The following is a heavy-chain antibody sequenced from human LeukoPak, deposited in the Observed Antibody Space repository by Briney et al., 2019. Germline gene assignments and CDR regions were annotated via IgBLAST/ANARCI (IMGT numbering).Heavy chain of an antibody. CDR3: ARTNPVYGDYDY. Sequence: PGGSLILSCAVSGLTVTDNYMSWVRQAPGKGLEWVSVIYADGSTYHADSVKGRFTISRDNSKNTLFLQMNTLRADDTAVYHCARTNPVYGDYDYWGQESSLSVSS. CDR1: GLTVTDNY. D-gene: IGHD4-17*01. CDR2: IYADGST. V-gene: IGHV3-53*01. J-gene: IGHJ4*02.